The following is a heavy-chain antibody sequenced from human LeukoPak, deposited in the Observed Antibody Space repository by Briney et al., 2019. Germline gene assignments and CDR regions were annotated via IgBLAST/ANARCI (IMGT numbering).Heavy chain of an antibody. J-gene: IGHJ4*02. D-gene: IGHD2-8*02. V-gene: IGHV3-30*02. CDR3: AKDGSWSCTD. CDR2: IAHHGNNK. CDR1: GFTFSSSA. Sequence: GESLRLSCGASGFTFSSSAMHWVRQGPGKGLEWVAYIAHHGNNKYYADSVEGRFTISRDNSKGSLYLQMNSLRADDTAVYYCAKDGSWSCTDWGQGTLVRVSS.